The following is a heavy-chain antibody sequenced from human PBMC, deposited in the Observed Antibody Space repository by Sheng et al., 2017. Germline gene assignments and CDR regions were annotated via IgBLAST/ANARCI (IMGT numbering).Heavy chain of an antibody. CDR1: GGTFSSYA. V-gene: IGHV1-69*13. J-gene: IGHJ4*02. D-gene: IGHD3-10*01. Sequence: QVQLVQSGAEVKKPGSSVKVSCKASGGTFSSYAISWVRQAPGQGLEWMGGIIPIFGTANYAQKFQGRVTITADESTSTAYMELSSLRSEDTAVYYCARGPHMVRGVIIHPLDYWGQGTLVTVSS. CDR3: ARGPHMVRGVIIHPLDY. CDR2: IIPIFGTA.